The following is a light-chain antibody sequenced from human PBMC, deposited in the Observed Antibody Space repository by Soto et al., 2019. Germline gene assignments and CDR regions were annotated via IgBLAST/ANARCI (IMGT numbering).Light chain of an antibody. V-gene: IGKV3-11*02. CDR2: DSS. CDR1: QSVGRY. Sequence: EMVLTQSPATLSLSPGDRATLSCRASQSVGRYLAWYQQRPGQAPRLLIYDSSNRVTGIPARFSGNGSGRDFTLPISSLEPEEFAVYYCQYHTDWPPYTFGQGTTLEI. CDR3: QYHTDWPPYT. J-gene: IGKJ2*01.